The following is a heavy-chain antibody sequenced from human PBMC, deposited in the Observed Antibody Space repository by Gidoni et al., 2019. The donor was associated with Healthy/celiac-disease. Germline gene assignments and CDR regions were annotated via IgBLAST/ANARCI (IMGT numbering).Heavy chain of an antibody. CDR2: LDVGSGNT. CDR3: AAQSYGSGSYYNSYWYFDR. CDR1: GFNFTSSA. V-gene: IGHV1-58*01. D-gene: IGHD3-10*01. Sequence: QMQLVQSGPEVKTPGTSVKVSCMAYGFNFTSSAVQWVRQALGQRLEWIGWLDVGSGNTNYAHKFQEIVTITRDMSTSTAYMELSSLRSEDTAVYYCAAQSYGSGSYYNSYWYFDRWGRGTLVTVSS. J-gene: IGHJ2*01.